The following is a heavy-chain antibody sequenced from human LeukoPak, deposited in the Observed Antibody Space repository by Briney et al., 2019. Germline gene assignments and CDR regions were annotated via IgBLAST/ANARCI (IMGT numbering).Heavy chain of an antibody. CDR2: INPSGGST. J-gene: IGHJ4*02. CDR3: ASIHYYDSSGRVVGVDY. D-gene: IGHD3-22*01. V-gene: IGHV1-46*01. CDR1: GYTFTSYY. Sequence: ASVTVSFTASGYTFTSYYMHWVRQAPGQGLEWMGIINPSGGSTSYAQKFQGRVTMTRDTSTSTVYMELSSLRSEDTAVYYCASIHYYDSSGRVVGVDYWGQGTLVTVSS.